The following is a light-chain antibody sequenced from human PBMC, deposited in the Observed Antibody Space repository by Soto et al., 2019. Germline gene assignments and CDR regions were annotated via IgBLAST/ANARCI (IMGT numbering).Light chain of an antibody. CDR2: GAS. CDR1: QSVSSSY. Sequence: EIVLTQSPGTLSLSPGARATLSCRASQSVSSSYLAWYQQKPGQAPRLLIYGASSRATGIPDRFSGRGSGTDFTLTISRLEPEDFAVYYCQQYGSSWTFGQGTKVDIK. J-gene: IGKJ1*01. V-gene: IGKV3-20*01. CDR3: QQYGSSWT.